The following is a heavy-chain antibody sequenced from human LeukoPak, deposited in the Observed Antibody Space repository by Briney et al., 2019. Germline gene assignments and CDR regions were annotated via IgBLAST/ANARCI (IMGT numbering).Heavy chain of an antibody. V-gene: IGHV3-21*01. CDR1: GFTFSSYS. CDR3: AREGVDYGDYAGWLDP. J-gene: IGHJ5*02. Sequence: GGSLRLSCAASGFTFSSYSMNWVRQAPGKGLEWVSSISSSSSYIYYADSVKGRFTISRDNAKNSLYLQMNSLRAEDTAVYYCAREGVDYGDYAGWLDPWGQGTLVTVSS. CDR2: ISSSSSYI. D-gene: IGHD4-17*01.